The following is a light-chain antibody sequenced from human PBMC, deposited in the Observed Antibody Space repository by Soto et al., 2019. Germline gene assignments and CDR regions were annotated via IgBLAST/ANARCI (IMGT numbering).Light chain of an antibody. CDR2: GAS. J-gene: IGKJ1*01. V-gene: IGKV3-20*01. CDR3: QQFGSAPWT. Sequence: EIVLTQSPGTLSLSPGERATLSCRPSPSVSSTYLAWYQQKPGQAPRLLLYGASSRATGIPARFSGSGSGTDFTLTISRLEPDDFAVYYCQQFGSAPWTFGQGTKVEIK. CDR1: PSVSSTY.